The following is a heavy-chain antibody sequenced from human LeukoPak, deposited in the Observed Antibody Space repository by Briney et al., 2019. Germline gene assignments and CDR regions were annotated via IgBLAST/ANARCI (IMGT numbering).Heavy chain of an antibody. CDR1: GYTFTNYY. D-gene: IGHD3-16*01. V-gene: IGHV1-46*01. J-gene: IGHJ3*02. CDR3: ARGDHVRIYTQSHFDI. Sequence: ASVKVSCKASGYTFTNYYIHWVRQAPGQGLEWMGLINPGGANTNYAQNFQGRVTMTRDTSTSTVYMELSSLRSEDTALYYCARGDHVRIYTQSHFDIWGQGTMVTVSS. CDR2: INPGGANT.